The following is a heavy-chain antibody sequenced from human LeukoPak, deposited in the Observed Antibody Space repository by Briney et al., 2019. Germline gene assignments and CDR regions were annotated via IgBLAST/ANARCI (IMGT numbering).Heavy chain of an antibody. CDR1: GGSISSSSYY. CDR3: ARSSELTTFDY. V-gene: IGHV4-39*01. J-gene: IGHJ4*02. D-gene: IGHD4-17*01. Sequence: SETLSLTCTVSGGSISSSSYYWGWIRQPPGKGLEWIGSIYYSGGTYYNPSLKSRVTISVDTSKNQFSLKLSSVTAADTAVYYCARSSELTTFDYWGQGTLVTVSS. CDR2: IYYSGGT.